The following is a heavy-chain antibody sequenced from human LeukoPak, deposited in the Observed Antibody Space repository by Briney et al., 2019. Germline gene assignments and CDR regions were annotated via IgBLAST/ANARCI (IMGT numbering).Heavy chain of an antibody. CDR3: AKDRDDYVWGSYLGAFDI. Sequence: GGSLRLSCAASGFTFSSYDMHWVRQATGKGLEWVSAIGTAGDTYYPGSVKGRFTNSRENAKNSLYLQMNSLRAEDTAVFYCAKDRDDYVWGSYLGAFDIWGQGTMVTVSS. V-gene: IGHV3-13*01. CDR2: IGTAGDT. D-gene: IGHD3-16*01. CDR1: GFTFSSYD. J-gene: IGHJ3*02.